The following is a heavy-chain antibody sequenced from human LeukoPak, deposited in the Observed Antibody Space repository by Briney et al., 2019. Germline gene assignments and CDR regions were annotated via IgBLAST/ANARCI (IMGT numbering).Heavy chain of an antibody. CDR2: ISYDGSNK. Sequence: PGGSLRLSCAASGFTFSSYAMHWVRQAPGKGLEWVAVISYDGSNKYYADSVKGRFTISRDNSKNTLYLQMNSLRAEDTAVYYCARAEAAGLGRHAFDIWGQGTMVTVSS. CDR1: GFTFSSYA. D-gene: IGHD2-15*01. CDR3: ARAEAAGLGRHAFDI. J-gene: IGHJ3*02. V-gene: IGHV3-30-3*01.